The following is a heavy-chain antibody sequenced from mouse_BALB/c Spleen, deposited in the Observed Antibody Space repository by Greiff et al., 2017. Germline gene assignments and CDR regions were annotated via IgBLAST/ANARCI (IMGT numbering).Heavy chain of an antibody. CDR2: IDPANGNT. D-gene: IGHD2-3*01. CDR3: VPDGSYAMDY. J-gene: IGHJ4*01. Sequence: VQLKQSGAELVKPGASVKLSCTASGFNIKDTYMHWVKQRPEQGLEWIGRIDPANGNTKYDPKFQGKATITADTSSNTAYLQLSSLTSEDTAVYYCVPDGSYAMDYWGQGTSVTVSS. V-gene: IGHV14-3*02. CDR1: GFNIKDTY.